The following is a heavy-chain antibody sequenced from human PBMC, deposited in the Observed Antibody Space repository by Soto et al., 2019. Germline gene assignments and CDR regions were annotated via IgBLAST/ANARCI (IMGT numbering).Heavy chain of an antibody. CDR1: GYTFTSYY. CDR2: INPSGGST. J-gene: IGHJ6*02. D-gene: IGHD2-15*01. Sequence: ASVKVSCKASGYTFTSYYMHWVRQAPGQGLEWMGIINPSGGSTSYAQKFQGRVTMTRDTSTSTVYMELSSLRSEDTAVYYCARGSYVVVVAARGYYYGMDVWGQGTTVTVSS. CDR3: ARGSYVVVVAARGYYYGMDV. V-gene: IGHV1-46*01.